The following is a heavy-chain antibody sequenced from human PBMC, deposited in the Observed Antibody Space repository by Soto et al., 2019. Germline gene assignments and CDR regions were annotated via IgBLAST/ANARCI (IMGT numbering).Heavy chain of an antibody. Sequence: DGSQSLSCAASGLTFDYYTMHWVRQAPGKGLEWVSLISWDGGSTYYADSVKGRFTISRDNSKNSLYLQMNSLRAEDTAVYYCAREGVVYAIYYYYGMDVWGQGTTVTVSS. J-gene: IGHJ6*02. CDR1: GLTFDYYT. V-gene: IGHV3-43*01. CDR3: AREGVVYAIYYYYGMDV. D-gene: IGHD2-8*02. CDR2: ISWDGGST.